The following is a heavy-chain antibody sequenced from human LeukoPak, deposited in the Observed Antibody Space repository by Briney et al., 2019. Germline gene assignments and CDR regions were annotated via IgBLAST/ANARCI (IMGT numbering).Heavy chain of an antibody. V-gene: IGHV4-59*08. CDR2: IYYSGST. J-gene: IGHJ3*02. CDR1: GGSISSYY. D-gene: IGHD6-19*01. CDR3: ARLEQWLADAFDI. Sequence: SETLSLTCTVSGGSISSYYWSWIRQPPGKGLEWIGYIYYSGSTNYNPSLKSRVTISVDTSKNQFSLKLSSVTAADTAVYYCARLEQWLADAFDIWGQGTMVTVSS.